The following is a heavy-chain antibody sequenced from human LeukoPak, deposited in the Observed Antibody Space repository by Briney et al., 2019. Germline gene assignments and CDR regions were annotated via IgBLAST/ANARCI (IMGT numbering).Heavy chain of an antibody. CDR2: IYDSGST. CDR1: GYSISSGYY. J-gene: IGHJ3*02. V-gene: IGHV4-61*01. CDR3: ASLTTADAFDI. D-gene: IGHD3-22*01. Sequence: SETLSLTCTVSGYSISSGYYWGWIRQPPGKGLEWIGYIYDSGSTNYSPSLKSRVTISVDTSKNQFSLKLSSVTAADTAVFYCASLTTADAFDIWGQGTMVTVSS.